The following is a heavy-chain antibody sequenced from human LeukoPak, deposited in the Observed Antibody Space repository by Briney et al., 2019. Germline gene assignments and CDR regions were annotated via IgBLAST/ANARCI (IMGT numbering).Heavy chain of an antibody. D-gene: IGHD2-2*01. V-gene: IGHV3-48*04. CDR3: ARDSPGDIVVVPAAGADY. CDR1: GFTFSSHS. Sequence: PGGSPRLSCAASGFTFSSHSLNWVRQAPGKGLEWVSYISTTGSAKYYADSVEGRFTISRDNAKSSLFLQMNSLRAEDTAVYYCARDSPGDIVVVPAAGADYWGQGTLVTVSS. J-gene: IGHJ4*02. CDR2: ISTTGSAK.